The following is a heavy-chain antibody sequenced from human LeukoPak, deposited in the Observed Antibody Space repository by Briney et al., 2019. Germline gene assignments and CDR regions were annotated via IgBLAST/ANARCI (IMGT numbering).Heavy chain of an antibody. CDR3: ATSYHWKYDP. Sequence: GGSLRLSCAASGSTSSSYSMNWVRQAPGKGLEWVANIKQDGSEKYYVDFVKGRFTISRDNAKNSLYLQMNTLRGEVTAVYYCATSYHWKYDPWGQGTLVTVSS. V-gene: IGHV3-7*01. CDR1: GSTSSSYS. D-gene: IGHD1-20*01. CDR2: IKQDGSEK. J-gene: IGHJ5*02.